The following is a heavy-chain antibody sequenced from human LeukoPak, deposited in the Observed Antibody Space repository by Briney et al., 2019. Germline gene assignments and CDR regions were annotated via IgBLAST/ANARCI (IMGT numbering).Heavy chain of an antibody. Sequence: GGSLRLSCAASGIIFTNAWMSWVRQAPGKGLEWVGRVKRRTDSGTTDYAAPVKGRFTISRDDSKRTPYLQMNSLKTEDSAVYYCTSDRGTSFDSWGQGTLVTVSS. CDR2: VKRRTDSGTT. D-gene: IGHD1-14*01. J-gene: IGHJ4*02. V-gene: IGHV3-15*01. CDR1: GIIFTNAW. CDR3: TSDRGTSFDS.